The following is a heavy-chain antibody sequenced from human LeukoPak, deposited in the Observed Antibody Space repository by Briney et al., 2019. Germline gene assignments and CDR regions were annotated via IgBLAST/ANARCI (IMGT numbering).Heavy chain of an antibody. D-gene: IGHD3-22*01. Sequence: GGSLRLSCAASGFTFSSYGMHWVRQAPGKGLEWVAVISYDGSNKYYADSVKGRFTISRDNSKNTLYLQMNSLRAEDTAVYYCARGKYYYDSSGYYTSPDYWGQGTLVTVSS. J-gene: IGHJ4*02. V-gene: IGHV3-30*03. CDR1: GFTFSSYG. CDR3: ARGKYYYDSSGYYTSPDY. CDR2: ISYDGSNK.